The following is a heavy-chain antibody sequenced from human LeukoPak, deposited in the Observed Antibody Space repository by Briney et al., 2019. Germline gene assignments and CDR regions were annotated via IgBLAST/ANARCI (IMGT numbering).Heavy chain of an antibody. CDR2: IGPIFGTA. J-gene: IGHJ3*02. D-gene: IGHD3-22*01. Sequence: SVTVSCKASGGTFSSYAISWVRQAPGQRLEWMGGIGPIFGTADYAQKFQGRVTITADESTSTAYMELSSLRSEDTAVYYCARGGYYDSSDMGSAFDIWGQGTLVTVYS. CDR3: ARGGYYDSSDMGSAFDI. CDR1: GGTFSSYA. V-gene: IGHV1-69*13.